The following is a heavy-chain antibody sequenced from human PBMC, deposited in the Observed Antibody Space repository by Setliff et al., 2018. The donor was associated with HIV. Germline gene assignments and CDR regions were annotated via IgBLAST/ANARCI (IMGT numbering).Heavy chain of an antibody. Sequence: ASVKVSCKASGYSFSAYYMHWVRLAPGQGLEWMGWINPHSGDTNYGQRFRGRVTMTRDTSSNTAHIDLTRLTSDDTAVYYCARGGALSGDFCDRRVYYYYYMDVWGRGTAVTVSS. J-gene: IGHJ6*03. CDR3: ARGGALSGDFCDRRVYYYYYMDV. V-gene: IGHV1-2*02. CDR2: INPHSGDT. CDR1: GYSFSAYY. D-gene: IGHD2-21*01.